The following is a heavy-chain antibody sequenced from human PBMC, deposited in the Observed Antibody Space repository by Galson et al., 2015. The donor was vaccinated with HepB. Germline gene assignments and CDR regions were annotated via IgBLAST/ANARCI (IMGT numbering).Heavy chain of an antibody. CDR2: ISTYNGNA. V-gene: IGHV1-18*01. J-gene: IGHJ4*02. Sequence: SVKVSCKASGYTFTKYSISWVRQAPGHGLEWMGWISTYNGNADYGQKVQGRVTMTTDTSTSTAYMELRSLRFDDTAVDYCARGGMTTIGGPSFDYWGQGTLVTVSS. D-gene: IGHD5-24*01. CDR1: GYTFTKYS. CDR3: ARGGMTTIGGPSFDY.